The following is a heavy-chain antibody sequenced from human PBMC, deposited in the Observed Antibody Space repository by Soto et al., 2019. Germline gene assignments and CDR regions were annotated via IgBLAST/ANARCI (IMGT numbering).Heavy chain of an antibody. V-gene: IGHV3-15*01. J-gene: IGHJ5*02. CDR1: VFTFSNAW. CDR2: IKIKTDGWTT. Sequence: PGGSLRLSCAASVFTFSNAWMSWVRQAPGKGLECVGRIKIKTDGWTTDYAAPVKGRFTISRDDSKNTLYLQMNSLKTEDTAVYYCTKDGDWLSLRFAPWGQGTLVILS. D-gene: IGHD3-9*01. CDR3: TKDGDWLSLRFAP.